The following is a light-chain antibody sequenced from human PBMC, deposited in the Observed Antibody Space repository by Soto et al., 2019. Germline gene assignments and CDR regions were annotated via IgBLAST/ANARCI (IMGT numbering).Light chain of an antibody. CDR3: QESDAFPYT. Sequence: DIQMTQSPASLSASVGDRVTITCRAVQSITTYLNWYQQKPGKAPNLLIYAASRLQSGVPSRFSGSGSGTDFTLTISSLQPEDFATYYCQESDAFPYTFGGGTKVEIK. V-gene: IGKV1-39*01. J-gene: IGKJ4*01. CDR2: AAS. CDR1: QSITTY.